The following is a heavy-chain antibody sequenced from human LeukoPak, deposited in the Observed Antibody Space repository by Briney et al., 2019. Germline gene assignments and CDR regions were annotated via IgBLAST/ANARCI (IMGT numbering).Heavy chain of an antibody. CDR1: GYTFTGYY. V-gene: IGHV1-2*04. CDR3: ARGLGYVTRHDAFDI. CDR2: INPNSGGT. J-gene: IGHJ3*02. Sequence: AASVTVSCKASGYTFTGYYMHWVRQAPGQGLEWMGWINPNSGGTNYAQKFQGWVTMTRDTSISTAYMELSRLRSDDTAVYYCARGLGYVTRHDAFDIWGQGTMVTVSS. D-gene: IGHD5-12*01.